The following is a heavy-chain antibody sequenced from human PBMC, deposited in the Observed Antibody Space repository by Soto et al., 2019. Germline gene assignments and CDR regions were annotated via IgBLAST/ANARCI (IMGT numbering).Heavy chain of an antibody. J-gene: IGHJ4*02. V-gene: IGHV1-2*02. CDR2: INPNSGGT. CDR3: ARDLAKGGGSAGFDY. CDR1: GYSFTGYY. Sequence: GASVKVSCKASGYSFTGYYLHWVRQAPGQGLDWLGWINPNSGGTNYAKDFQGRLTMTRDTSINTAYLDLTNLTSDDTAVYYCARDLAKGGGSAGFDYWGQGTLVTVSS. D-gene: IGHD1-26*01.